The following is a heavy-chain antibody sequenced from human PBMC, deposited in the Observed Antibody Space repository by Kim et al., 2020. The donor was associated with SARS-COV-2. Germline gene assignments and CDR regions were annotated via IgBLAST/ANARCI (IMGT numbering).Heavy chain of an antibody. CDR3: VADLWTPDRHYYYYGMDV. D-gene: IGHD3-3*01. CDR2: ISGSAVTI. J-gene: IGHJ6*02. CDR1: GFTFSKYG. V-gene: IGHV3-48*01. Sequence: GGSLRLSCGASGFTFSKYGMNWVRQAPGKGLEWVSYISGSAVTIFYGDSVQGRFTVSRDNAKNSLYLQMNSLRVEDTGIYYCVADLWTPDRHYYYYGMDVWGQGTTVTVSS.